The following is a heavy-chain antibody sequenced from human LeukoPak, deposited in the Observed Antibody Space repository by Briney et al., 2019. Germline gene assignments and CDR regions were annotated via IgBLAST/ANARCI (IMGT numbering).Heavy chain of an antibody. D-gene: IGHD1-26*01. V-gene: IGHV4-30-2*01. J-gene: IGHJ4*02. CDR3: ASASGSANFDY. CDR1: GGSISSGGYS. CDR2: IYHSGST. Sequence: SKTLSLTCAVSGGSISSGGYSWSWIRQPPGKGLEWIGYIYHSGSTYYNPSLKSRVTISVDRSKNQFSLKLSSVTAADTAVYYCASASGSANFDYWGQGTLVTVSS.